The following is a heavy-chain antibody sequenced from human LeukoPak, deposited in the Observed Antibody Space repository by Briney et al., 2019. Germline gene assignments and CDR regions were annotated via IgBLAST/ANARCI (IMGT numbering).Heavy chain of an antibody. CDR2: IYYSGST. Sequence: PSETLSLTCTVSGGSISSYYWSWIRQPPGKGLEWIGYIYYSGSTNYNPSLKSRVTIPVDTSKNQFSLKSSSVTAADTAVYYSARRPLNYYDIRGYSNDAFDIWGQGTMVTVSS. CDR1: GGSISSYY. D-gene: IGHD3-22*01. J-gene: IGHJ3*02. V-gene: IGHV4-59*08. CDR3: ARRPLNYYDIRGYSNDAFDI.